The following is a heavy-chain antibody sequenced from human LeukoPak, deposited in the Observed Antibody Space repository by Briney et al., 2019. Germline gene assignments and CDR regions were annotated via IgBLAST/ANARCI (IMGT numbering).Heavy chain of an antibody. CDR1: GFTFSSYA. CDR3: AKAEMGTTYFDY. J-gene: IGHJ4*02. D-gene: IGHD5-24*01. Sequence: GGPLRLSCAASGFTFSSYAMSWVRQAPGKGLEWVSAISGTGGTIFYADSAKGRFTISRDNSKNTLYLQVNSLRAEDTALYYCAKAEMGTTYFDYWGQGTLVTVSS. CDR2: ISGTGGTI. V-gene: IGHV3-23*01.